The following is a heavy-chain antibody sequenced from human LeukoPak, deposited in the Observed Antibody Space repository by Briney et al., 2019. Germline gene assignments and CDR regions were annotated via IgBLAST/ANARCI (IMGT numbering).Heavy chain of an antibody. D-gene: IGHD6-6*01. CDR3: ARGLELVPHSSSRYYYYYYYGMDV. J-gene: IGHJ6*02. CDR1: GGSISSYY. Sequence: PSETLSLTCTVSGGSISSYYWSWIRQPPGKGLEWIGYIYYSGSTNYNPSLKSRVTISVDTSKNQFSLKLSSVTAADTAVYYCARGLELVPHSSSRYYYYYYYGMDVWGQGTTVTVSS. CDR2: IYYSGST. V-gene: IGHV4-59*01.